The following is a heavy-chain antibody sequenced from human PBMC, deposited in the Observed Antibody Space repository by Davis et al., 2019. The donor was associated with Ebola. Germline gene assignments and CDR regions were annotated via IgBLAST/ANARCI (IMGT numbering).Heavy chain of an antibody. Sequence: GESLKISCAASGFTFTGFWMSWVRQAPGKGLEWVANIKQDGSEKYYVDSVKGRFTISRDNAKNSLYLQMNSLRAEDTAVYYCARQFTFGGVIVERDAFDIWGQGTMVTVSS. CDR3: ARQFTFGGVIVERDAFDI. J-gene: IGHJ3*02. V-gene: IGHV3-7*01. D-gene: IGHD3-16*02. CDR1: GFTFTGFW. CDR2: IKQDGSEK.